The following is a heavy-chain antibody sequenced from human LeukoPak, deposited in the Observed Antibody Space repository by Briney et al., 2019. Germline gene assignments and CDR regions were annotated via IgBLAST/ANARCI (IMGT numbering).Heavy chain of an antibody. Sequence: SETLSLTCAVYGGSFSGYYWSWIRQPPGKGLEWIGEINHSGSTNYNPSLKSRVTISVDTSKNQFSLKLSSVTAADTAVYYCARGSFDCSGGSCYPIVDYWGQGTLVTVSS. CDR2: INHSGST. CDR1: GGSFSGYY. V-gene: IGHV4-34*01. CDR3: ARGSFDCSGGSCYPIVDY. J-gene: IGHJ4*02. D-gene: IGHD2-15*01.